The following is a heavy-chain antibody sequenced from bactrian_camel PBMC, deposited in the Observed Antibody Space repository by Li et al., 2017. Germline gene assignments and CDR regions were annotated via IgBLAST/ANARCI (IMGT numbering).Heavy chain of an antibody. D-gene: IGHD3*01. CDR2: VVSNGNYK. J-gene: IGHJ4*01. CDR3: VRDYYWYPFDTNN. Sequence: QVQLVESGGGLVQPGGSLTLSCAASGFPFTNNWMHWVRQAPGKGLEWMSRVVSNGNYKLYADSVKGRFTVSRDHAENTVYLEMNSLKPEDTAVYFCVRDYYWYPFDTNNWGQGTQVTVS. V-gene: IGHV3S6*01. CDR1: GFPFTNNW.